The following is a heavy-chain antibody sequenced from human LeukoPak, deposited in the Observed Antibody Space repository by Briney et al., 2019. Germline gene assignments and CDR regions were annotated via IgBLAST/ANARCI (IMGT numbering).Heavy chain of an antibody. CDR2: IWYDGSNK. V-gene: IGHV3-33*01. D-gene: IGHD4-23*01. CDR1: GFTFSSYG. Sequence: PGGSLRLSCAASGFTFSSYGMHWVRQAPGKGLEWVAVIWYDGSNKYYADSVKGRFTISRDNSKNTLYLQMNSLRAEDTAVYYCAREKDYGGNSIDYWGQGTLVTVSS. J-gene: IGHJ4*02. CDR3: AREKDYGGNSIDY.